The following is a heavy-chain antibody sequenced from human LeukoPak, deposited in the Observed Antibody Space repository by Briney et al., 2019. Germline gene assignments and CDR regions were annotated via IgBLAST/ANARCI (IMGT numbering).Heavy chain of an antibody. Sequence: GGSLRLSCAASGFTFSSYWMSWVRQAPGKGLEWVSAISGSGGSTYYADSVKGRFTISRDNSKNTLYLQMNSLRAEDTAVYYCARDWLATGTYYYYYYMDVWGKGTTVTVSS. CDR1: GFTFSSYW. CDR2: ISGSGGST. V-gene: IGHV3-23*01. CDR3: ARDWLATGTYYYYYYMDV. J-gene: IGHJ6*03. D-gene: IGHD1-1*01.